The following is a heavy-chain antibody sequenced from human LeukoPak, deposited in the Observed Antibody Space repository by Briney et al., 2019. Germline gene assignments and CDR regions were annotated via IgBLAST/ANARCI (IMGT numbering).Heavy chain of an antibody. D-gene: IGHD6-13*01. Sequence: GGSLRLSCAASGFTFSSYSTNWVRQAPGKGLEWVSSISSSSSYIYYADSVKGRFTISRDNAKNSLYLQMNSLRAEDTAVYYCARDLVQQRLHYYYYMDVWGKGTTVTVSS. CDR2: ISSSSSYI. CDR3: ARDLVQQRLHYYYYMDV. J-gene: IGHJ6*03. CDR1: GFTFSSYS. V-gene: IGHV3-21*01.